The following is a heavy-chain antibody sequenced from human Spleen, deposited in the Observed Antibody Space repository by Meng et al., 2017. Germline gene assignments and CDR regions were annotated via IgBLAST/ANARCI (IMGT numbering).Heavy chain of an antibody. D-gene: IGHD7-27*01. CDR3: ASHLLTGGVDY. CDR1: GFTFSSYE. J-gene: IGHJ4*02. Sequence: GEALKIYCAAFGFTFSSYEMKWVREAPGKGLEGVSYISSSGSTIYYADSVKGRFTISRDNAKNSLYLQMNSLRDEDTAVYYCASHLLTGGVDYWGQGTLVTVSS. V-gene: IGHV3-48*03. CDR2: ISSSGSTI.